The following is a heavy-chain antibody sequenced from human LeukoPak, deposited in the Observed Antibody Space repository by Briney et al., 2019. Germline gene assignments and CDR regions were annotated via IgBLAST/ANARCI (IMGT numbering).Heavy chain of an antibody. V-gene: IGHV3-11*01. Sequence: GGSLRLSCAASGFTFSDYYMSWIRQAPGKGLEWVSYISSSGSTIYYADSVKGRFTISRDNAKSSLCLQMNSLRAEDTAVYYCARVTYYYDSSGYYENLNQFDYWGQGTLVTVSS. J-gene: IGHJ4*02. CDR2: ISSSGSTI. CDR3: ARVTYYYDSSGYYENLNQFDY. D-gene: IGHD3-22*01. CDR1: GFTFSDYY.